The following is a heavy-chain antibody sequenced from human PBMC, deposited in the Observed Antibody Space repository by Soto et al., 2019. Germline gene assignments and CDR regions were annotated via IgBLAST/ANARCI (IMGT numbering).Heavy chain of an antibody. Sequence: SVKVSCKAPGGTFSSYTISWVRQAPGQGLEWMGRIIPILGIANYAQKFQGRVTITADKSTSTAYMELSSLRSEDTAVYYCAREMAYYYDCSGYFYGSFDYWG. CDR3: AREMAYYYDCSGYFYGSFDY. V-gene: IGHV1-69*04. CDR1: GGTFSSYT. CDR2: IIPILGIA. D-gene: IGHD3-22*01. J-gene: IGHJ4*01.